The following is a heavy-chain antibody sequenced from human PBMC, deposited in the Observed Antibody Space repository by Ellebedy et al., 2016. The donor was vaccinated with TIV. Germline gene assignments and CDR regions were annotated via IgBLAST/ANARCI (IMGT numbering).Heavy chain of an antibody. V-gene: IGHV3-23*01. CDR3: AKDDDILTGYGDFDY. D-gene: IGHD3-9*01. CDR1: GFTFSSYA. Sequence: GESLKISXAASGFTFSSYAMSWVRQAPGKGLEWVSAISGSGGSTYYADSVKGRFTISRDNSKNTLYLQMNSLRAEDTAVYYCAKDDDILTGYGDFDYWGQGTLVTVSS. J-gene: IGHJ4*02. CDR2: ISGSGGST.